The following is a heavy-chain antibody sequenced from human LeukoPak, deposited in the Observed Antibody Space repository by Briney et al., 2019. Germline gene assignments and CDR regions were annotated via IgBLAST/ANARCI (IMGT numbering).Heavy chain of an antibody. CDR1: GFTFSSHA. CDR3: AKDACMGDCNFHFDY. D-gene: IGHD2-21*02. V-gene: IGHV3-23*01. CDR2: ISGSGGST. J-gene: IGHJ4*02. Sequence: PGGSLRLSCAASGFTFSSHAMSWVRQLPGKGLERVSTISGSGGSTYYVDSVKGRFTISRDNSKNTLYLQMNSLRAEDSAVYYCAKDACMGDCNFHFDYWGQGTQVPVSS.